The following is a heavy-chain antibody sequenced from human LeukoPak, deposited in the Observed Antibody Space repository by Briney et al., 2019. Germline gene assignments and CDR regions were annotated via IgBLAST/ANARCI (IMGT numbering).Heavy chain of an antibody. CDR3: ASTQLTYYDFWSGYYRDYGMDV. V-gene: IGHV1-18*01. CDR1: GYTFTSYG. CDR2: ISAYNGNT. Sequence: ASVKVSCKASGYTFTSYGISWVRQAPGQRLEWMGWISAYNGNTNYAQKLQGRVTMTTDTSTSTAYMELRSLRSDDTAVYYCASTQLTYYDFWSGYYRDYGMDVWGQGTTVTVSS. D-gene: IGHD3-3*01. J-gene: IGHJ6*02.